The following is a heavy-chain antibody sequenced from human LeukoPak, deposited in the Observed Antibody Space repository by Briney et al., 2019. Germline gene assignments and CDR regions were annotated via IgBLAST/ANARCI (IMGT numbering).Heavy chain of an antibody. J-gene: IGHJ3*02. CDR1: GGSISCGDYY. D-gene: IGHD2/OR15-2a*01. CDR2: IHYSGSI. V-gene: IGHV4-30-4*01. Sequence: PSETLSVTCTVSGGSISCGDYYWSWIRQPPGEGLEWIGHIHYSGSIYYNSSLKSRVTISVDTSKNQFSLNLNSMTAADTAVYYCASIYGFSQSKAFDIWGQGTMVTVSS. CDR3: ASIYGFSQSKAFDI.